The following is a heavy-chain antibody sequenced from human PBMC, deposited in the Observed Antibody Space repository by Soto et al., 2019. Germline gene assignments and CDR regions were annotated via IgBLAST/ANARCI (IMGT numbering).Heavy chain of an antibody. CDR3: AGQTFTIAAASYGRSNWFDP. CDR2: IYFTGNT. D-gene: IGHD6-25*01. Sequence: SETLSLTCSVSGGSITSSSHFWGWVRQPPGKGLEWIGTIYFTGNTYYTPSLKSRLTMSIDTSKNEFSLRLNSVTAADTAVYYCAGQTFTIAAASYGRSNWFDPWGPGTLVTVSS. V-gene: IGHV4-39*01. CDR1: GGSITSSSHF. J-gene: IGHJ5*02.